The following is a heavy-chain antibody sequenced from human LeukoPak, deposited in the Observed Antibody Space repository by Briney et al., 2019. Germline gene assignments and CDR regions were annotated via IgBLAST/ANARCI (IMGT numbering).Heavy chain of an antibody. CDR3: ARVVGCGGDCYSGISDY. J-gene: IGHJ4*02. CDR2: INTNTGNP. Sequence: GASVKVSCKASGGAFSSYVISWVRQAPGQGLEWMGWINTNTGNPTYAQGFTGRFVFSLDTSVSTAYLQISSLKAEDTAVYYCARVVGCGGDCYSGISDYWGQGTLVTVSS. V-gene: IGHV7-4-1*02. D-gene: IGHD2-21*02. CDR1: GGAFSSYV.